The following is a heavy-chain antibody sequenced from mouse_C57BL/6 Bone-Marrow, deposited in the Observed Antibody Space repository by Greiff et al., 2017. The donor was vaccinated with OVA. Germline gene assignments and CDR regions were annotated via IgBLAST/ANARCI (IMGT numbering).Heavy chain of an antibody. V-gene: IGHV1-81*01. J-gene: IGHJ3*01. Sequence: VQLQQSGAELARPGASVKLSCKASGYTFTSYGISWVKQRTGQGLEWIGEIYPRSGNTYYNEKFKGKATLTADKSSSTAYMELSSLTSEDSAVYFCARGGNYVFSWFAYWGQGTLVTVSA. CDR1: GYTFTSYG. CDR2: IYPRSGNT. CDR3: ARGGNYVFSWFAY. D-gene: IGHD2-1*01.